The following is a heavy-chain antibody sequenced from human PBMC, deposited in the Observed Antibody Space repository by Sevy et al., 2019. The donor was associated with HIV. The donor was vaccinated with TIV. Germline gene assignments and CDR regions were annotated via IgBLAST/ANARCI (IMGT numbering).Heavy chain of an antibody. CDR3: ARKLRVPAETLYYFDY. Sequence: GGSLRLSCAASGFTFSSYSMNWVRQAPGKGLEWVSSISSSSSYIYYADSVKGRFTISSDNAKNALYLQMNSLRAEDTAVYYCARKLRVPAETLYYFDYWGQGTLVTVSS. V-gene: IGHV3-21*01. CDR2: ISSSSSYI. D-gene: IGHD2-2*01. J-gene: IGHJ4*02. CDR1: GFTFSSYS.